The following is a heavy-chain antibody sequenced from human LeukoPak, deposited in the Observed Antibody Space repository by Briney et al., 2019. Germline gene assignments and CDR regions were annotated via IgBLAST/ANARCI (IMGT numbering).Heavy chain of an antibody. CDR1: GHFISDYY. CDR2: IHYSGNT. D-gene: IGHD6-19*01. CDR3: ARHSSGWHLDF. V-gene: IGHV4-59*01. Sequence: SETLSLTCSVSGHFISDYYWSWIRQSPGKGLEWIGWIHYSGNTYYNPSLKSRVTISLDTSRNQLSLKLNSVTAADTAVYYCARHSSGWHLDFWGQGSLVTVSS. J-gene: IGHJ4*02.